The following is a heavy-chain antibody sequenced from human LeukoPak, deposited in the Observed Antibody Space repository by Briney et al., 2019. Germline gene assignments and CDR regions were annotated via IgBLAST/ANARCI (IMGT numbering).Heavy chain of an antibody. CDR2: IYYSGST. D-gene: IGHD3-3*01. CDR3: ARGPDDFWSGYYRFDY. Sequence: PSETLSLTCTVSGGSISSYYWSWIRQPPGKGLEWIGYIYYSGSTNYNPSLKSRVTISVDTSKNQFSLKLSSVTAADTAVYYCARGPDDFWSGYYRFDYWGQGTLVTVSS. V-gene: IGHV4-59*01. J-gene: IGHJ4*02. CDR1: GGSISSYY.